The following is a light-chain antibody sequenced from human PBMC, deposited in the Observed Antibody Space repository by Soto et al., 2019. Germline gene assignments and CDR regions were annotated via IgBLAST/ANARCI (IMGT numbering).Light chain of an antibody. J-gene: IGLJ1*01. CDR1: SSSIGAGFD. CDR2: RNN. CDR3: HSYDRFLTGYV. V-gene: IGLV1-40*01. Sequence: QSVLTQPPSVSGAPGQRVTISCTGSSSSIGAGFDVHWYRQLPGTAPKLLIFRNNNRPSGVPDRITASKSGTAASLAITGLQAEDEADYYCHSYDRFLTGYVFGSGTKLTVL.